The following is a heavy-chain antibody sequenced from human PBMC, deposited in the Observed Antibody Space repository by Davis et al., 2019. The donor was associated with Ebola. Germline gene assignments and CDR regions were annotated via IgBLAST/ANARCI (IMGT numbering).Heavy chain of an antibody. J-gene: IGHJ4*02. V-gene: IGHV3-23*01. Sequence: PGGSLRLSCAASGFTFYNYALSWVRQAPGKGLEWVSSVSGSGGRTYYADSVKGRFTISRDNSKNTLYPQMNSLRAEDTAVYYCANSRSTWADYFDYWGQGTLVTVSS. CDR3: ANSRSTWADYFDY. CDR2: VSGSGGRT. CDR1: GFTFYNYA. D-gene: IGHD7-27*01.